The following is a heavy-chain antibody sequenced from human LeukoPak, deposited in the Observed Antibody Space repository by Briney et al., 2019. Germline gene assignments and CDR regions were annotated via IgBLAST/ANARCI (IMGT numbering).Heavy chain of an antibody. Sequence: GGSLRLSCAASGFTFSTYWIHWARQAPGKGLVWVSHINGDGSSTSYADSVKGRFAISRNNAKNTLYLQMNSLRAEDTAVYYCARTMTGAFFDYWGQGALVTVSS. CDR2: INGDGSST. V-gene: IGHV3-74*01. CDR3: ARTMTGAFFDY. J-gene: IGHJ4*02. CDR1: GFTFSTYW. D-gene: IGHD3-9*01.